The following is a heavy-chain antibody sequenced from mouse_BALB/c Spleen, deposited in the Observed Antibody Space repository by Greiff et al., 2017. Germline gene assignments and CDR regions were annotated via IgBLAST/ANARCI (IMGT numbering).Heavy chain of an antibody. Sequence: EVKLVESGGGLVQPGGSLKLSCAASGFTFSSYGMSWVRQTPDKRLELVATINSNGGSTYYPDSVKGRFTISRDNPKNTLFLQMTSLRSEDTAMYYCARPSSAWFAYWGQGTLVTVSA. J-gene: IGHJ3*01. CDR2: INSNGGST. CDR1: GFTFSSYG. D-gene: IGHD2-10*02. CDR3: ARPSSAWFAY. V-gene: IGHV5-6-3*01.